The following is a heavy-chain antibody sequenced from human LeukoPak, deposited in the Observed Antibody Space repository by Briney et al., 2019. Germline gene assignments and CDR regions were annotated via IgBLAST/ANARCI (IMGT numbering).Heavy chain of an antibody. CDR1: GYTFTSYG. CDR3: ARDRRQYGAAAGLIDY. CDR2: ISAYNGNT. V-gene: IGHV1-18*01. J-gene: IGHJ4*02. D-gene: IGHD6-13*01. Sequence: ASVKVSCKASGYTFTSYGISWVRQAPGQGLEWMGWISAYNGNTNYAQKLQGRVTMTTDTSTSTAYMELRSLRSDDTAVYYCARDRRQYGAAAGLIDYWGQGTLVTVSS.